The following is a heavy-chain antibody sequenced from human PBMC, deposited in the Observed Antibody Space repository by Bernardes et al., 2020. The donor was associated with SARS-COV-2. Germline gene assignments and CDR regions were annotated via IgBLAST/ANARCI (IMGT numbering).Heavy chain of an antibody. CDR1: GGSTSSRNYY. D-gene: IGHD1-26*01. CDR3: ARRSGSHPYHWFDP. V-gene: IGHV4-39*01. Sequence: TLSLTCTVSGGSTSSRNYYWGWIRQPPGMGLEWIGSISYSGSTYYNPSLKSRVTISVDTSRNQFSLKLSSVTAADTAVYYCARRSGSHPYHWFDPWGQGTLVTVSS. CDR2: ISYSGST. J-gene: IGHJ5*02.